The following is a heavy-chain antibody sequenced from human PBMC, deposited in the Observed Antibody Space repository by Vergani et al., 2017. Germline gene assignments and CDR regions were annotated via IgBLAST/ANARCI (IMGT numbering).Heavy chain of an antibody. V-gene: IGHV3-73*01. J-gene: IGHJ4*02. CDR2: IRSKANSYAT. D-gene: IGHD6-19*01. CDR3: TRKAVAGTGGDY. CDR1: GFTFSGSA. Sequence: EVQLVESGGGLVQPGGSLKLSCAASGFTFSGSAMHWVRQASGKGLEWVGRIRSKANSYATAYAASVKGRLTISRDDSKNTAYLQMNSLKTEDTAVYYCTRKAVAGTGGDYWGQGTLVTVSS.